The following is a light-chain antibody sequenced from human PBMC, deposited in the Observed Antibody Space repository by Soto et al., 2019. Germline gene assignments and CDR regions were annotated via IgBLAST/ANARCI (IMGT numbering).Light chain of an antibody. CDR3: QQYTTYPLT. CDR2: NAS. Sequence: DIQMTQFPSTLSASVGERVTITCRASQSISRSLAWYQQRPGKAPKLLIHNASNLQSGVPSRFSGSGSGTGFTLTITSLQPEDFATYYCQQYTTYPLTFGPGTKVDIK. CDR1: QSISRS. V-gene: IGKV1-5*03. J-gene: IGKJ3*01.